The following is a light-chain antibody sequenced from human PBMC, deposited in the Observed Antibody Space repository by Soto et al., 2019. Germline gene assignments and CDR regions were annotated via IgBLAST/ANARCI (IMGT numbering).Light chain of an antibody. J-gene: IGKJ5*01. Sequence: EIVMTQSPATLSVSPGERATLSCRASQTISTNLAWYQHKPGQGPRLLIYDASTRATGVPARFSGSGSGTEFTLTLSSLQSEDFAVYYCQQYHNWPPITFGQGTRLEVK. CDR1: QTISTN. CDR3: QQYHNWPPIT. CDR2: DAS. V-gene: IGKV3-15*01.